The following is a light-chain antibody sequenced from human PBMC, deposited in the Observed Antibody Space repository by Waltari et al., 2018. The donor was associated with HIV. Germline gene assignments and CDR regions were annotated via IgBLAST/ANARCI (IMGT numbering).Light chain of an antibody. CDR1: RSDVGDYNY. V-gene: IGLV2-11*01. CDR2: DVS. Sequence: QSALTQPPSVSGSPGQSVTISCTGTRSDVGDYNYVSWYQQHPGKAPQLIIFDVSQRPSGVPDRFSGSKSGSTASLTISGLQTEDEADYFCCAYAAAHISYVFGSGTKVAVL. CDR3: CAYAAAHISYV. J-gene: IGLJ1*01.